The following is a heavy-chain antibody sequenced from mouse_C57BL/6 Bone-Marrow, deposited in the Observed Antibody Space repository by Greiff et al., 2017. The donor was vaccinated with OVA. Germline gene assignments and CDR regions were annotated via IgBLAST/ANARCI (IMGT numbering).Heavy chain of an antibody. V-gene: IGHV1-81*01. Sequence: VQLQQSGAELARPGASVKLSCKASGYTFTSYGISWVKQRTGQGLEWIGEIYPRSGNTYYNEKFKGKATLTADKSSSTAYMELRSLTSEDSAVYFCASPLPYYYAMDYWGQGTSVTVSS. CDR2: IYPRSGNT. J-gene: IGHJ4*01. CDR3: ASPLPYYYAMDY. CDR1: GYTFTSYG. D-gene: IGHD2-10*01.